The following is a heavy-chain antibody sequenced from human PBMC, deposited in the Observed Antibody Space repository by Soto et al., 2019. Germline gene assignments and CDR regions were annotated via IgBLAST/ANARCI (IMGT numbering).Heavy chain of an antibody. D-gene: IGHD3-10*01. CDR1: GFAFSSYA. Sequence: QVQLVESGGGVVQPGRSLRLSCAASGFAFSSYAMHWVRQAPGKGLEWVAVISYDGSKKYYADSVKGRCTISRDNSKNTLYLQMNSLRAEDTAVYYCARDLSGSGDWGQGTLVTVSS. CDR3: ARDLSGSGD. J-gene: IGHJ4*02. V-gene: IGHV3-30-3*01. CDR2: ISYDGSKK.